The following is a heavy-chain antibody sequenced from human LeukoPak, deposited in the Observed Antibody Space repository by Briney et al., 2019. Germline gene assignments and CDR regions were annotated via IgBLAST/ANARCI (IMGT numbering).Heavy chain of an antibody. CDR3: AKERGTTGPPHADALDI. CDR1: GGTFSSYE. J-gene: IGHJ3*02. D-gene: IGHD1-1*01. CDR2: IIPMFDTA. V-gene: IGHV1-69*13. Sequence: ASVKVSCKASGGTFSSYEIRWVRQAPGQGLEWMGGIIPMFDTANYAQKFQDRVTITADESTSTAYMELSSLRSEDTAVYYCAKERGTTGPPHADALDIWGQGTMVTVSS.